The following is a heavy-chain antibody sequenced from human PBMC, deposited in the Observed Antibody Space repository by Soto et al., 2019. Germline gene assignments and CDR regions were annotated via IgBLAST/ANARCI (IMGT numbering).Heavy chain of an antibody. V-gene: IGHV1-46*01. CDR2: INPNGGST. CDR1: GYTFTSYH. Sequence: QVQLVQSGAEVKKPGASVKVSCKASGYTFTSYHIHWVRQARGQGLEWMGVINPNGGSTTYAQKFQGRVTVTRDTSTSTVYMELSSLRSEDTAMYYCARVAAPSDYWGQGTLVTVSS. J-gene: IGHJ4*02. CDR3: ARVAAPSDY.